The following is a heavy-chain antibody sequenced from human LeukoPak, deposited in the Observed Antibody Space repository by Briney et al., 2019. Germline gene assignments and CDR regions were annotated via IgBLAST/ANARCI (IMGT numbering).Heavy chain of an antibody. D-gene: IGHD5-24*01. Sequence: GGSLRLSCVASGFTFRIYGMNWVRQAPGKGPEWVSYISHTSDSILYADSVKGRFTMSRDNAKKSLYLQMNSLRAEDSAVYYCARATRNGYDYGGQGTLVTVSS. J-gene: IGHJ4*02. CDR3: ARATRNGYDY. CDR2: ISHTSDSI. V-gene: IGHV3-48*01. CDR1: GFTFRIYG.